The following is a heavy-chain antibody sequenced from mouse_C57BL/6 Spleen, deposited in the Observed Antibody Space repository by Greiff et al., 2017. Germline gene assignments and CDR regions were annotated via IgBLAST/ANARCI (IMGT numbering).Heavy chain of an antibody. CDR2: ISSGSSTI. Sequence: EVQLQESGGGLVKPGGSLKLSCAASGFTFSDYGMHWVRQAPEKGLEWVAYISSGSSTIYYADTVKGRFTISRDNAKNTLFLQMTSLRSEDTAMYYCARLSNYVFDYWGQGTTLTVSS. D-gene: IGHD2-5*01. CDR3: ARLSNYVFDY. CDR1: GFTFSDYG. J-gene: IGHJ2*01. V-gene: IGHV5-17*01.